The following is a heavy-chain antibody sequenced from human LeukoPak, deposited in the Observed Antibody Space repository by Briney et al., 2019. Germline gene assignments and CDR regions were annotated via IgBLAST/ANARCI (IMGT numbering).Heavy chain of an antibody. Sequence: SETLSLTCAVYGGSFSGYYWSWIRQPPGKGLEWIGEINHSGSTNYNPSLKSRVTISVDTSKNQFSLKPSSVTAADTAVYYCVRRVTTLDYWGQGTLVTASS. D-gene: IGHD4-17*01. CDR1: GGSFSGYY. CDR2: INHSGST. J-gene: IGHJ4*02. V-gene: IGHV4-34*01. CDR3: VRRVTTLDY.